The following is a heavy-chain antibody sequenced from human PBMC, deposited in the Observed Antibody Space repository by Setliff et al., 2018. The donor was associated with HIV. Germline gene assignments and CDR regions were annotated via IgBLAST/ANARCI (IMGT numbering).Heavy chain of an antibody. CDR2: IKQDGSEK. CDR1: GFTFSSYW. CDR3: HSGYDTEEQSYFDY. V-gene: IGHV3-7*01. D-gene: IGHD5-12*01. J-gene: IGHJ4*02. Sequence: GGSLRLSCAASGFTFSSYWMSWVRQAPGKGLEWVANIKQDGSEKYYVDSVRGRFTISRDNAKNSLYLQMSSLRAEDTGVYYCHSGYDTEEQSYFDYWGQGTLVTVSS.